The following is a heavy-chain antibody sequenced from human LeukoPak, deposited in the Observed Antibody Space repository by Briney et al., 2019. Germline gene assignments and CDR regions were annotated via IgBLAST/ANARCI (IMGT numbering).Heavy chain of an antibody. CDR3: ARSAWKYFDY. D-gene: IGHD1-1*01. J-gene: IGHJ4*02. Sequence: ASVTVSCMASGYTFTGYYMHWVRQAPGQRLEWMGWINPNSGGTNYAQKFQGRVTMTRDTSISTAYMELSGLRSDDTAVHYRARSAWKYFDYCGQGTLVTVSS. CDR2: INPNSGGT. CDR1: GYTFTGYY. V-gene: IGHV1-2*02.